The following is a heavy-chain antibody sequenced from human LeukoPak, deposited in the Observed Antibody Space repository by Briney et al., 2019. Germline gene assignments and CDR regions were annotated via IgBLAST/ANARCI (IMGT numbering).Heavy chain of an antibody. CDR2: IYPGDSAT. CDR3: ARRRGFGVLGTHWFDP. Sequence: KPGESLKISCKGSGYSFINYWIGWVRQMPGKGLEWMGIIYPGDSATRYSPSFQGQFTISADKSISTAYLQWSSLKASDTAMYYCARRRGFGVLGTHWFDPWGQGTLVTVSS. D-gene: IGHD3-16*01. J-gene: IGHJ5*02. V-gene: IGHV5-51*01. CDR1: GYSFINYW.